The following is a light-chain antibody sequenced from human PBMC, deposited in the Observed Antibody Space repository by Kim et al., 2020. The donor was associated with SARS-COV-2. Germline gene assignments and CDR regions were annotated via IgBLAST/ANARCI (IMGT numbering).Light chain of an antibody. CDR2: DVT. Sequence: GQTVTISCTGTGSDVGGQIYVSWYQQHPDKAPKLMIYDVTKRPPGVSDRFSGSKSGNTASLTISGLQSEDDADYYCSSSTSANTYLFGTGTKVTVL. CDR1: GSDVGGQIY. J-gene: IGLJ1*01. V-gene: IGLV2-14*04. CDR3: SSSTSANTYL.